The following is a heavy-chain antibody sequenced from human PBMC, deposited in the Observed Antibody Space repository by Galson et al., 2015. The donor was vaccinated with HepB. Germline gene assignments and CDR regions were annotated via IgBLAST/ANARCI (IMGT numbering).Heavy chain of an antibody. CDR3: NPIFDYSVMNV. Sequence: SLRLSCAASGFAFSGQWMHWVRQAPGKGLVWVSGINNDGSATYYADSVKGRFTISRDNAKNTLYLQMNSLRAEDTAVHFCNPIFDYSVMNVWGQGTTVTVSS. CDR1: GFAFSGQW. D-gene: IGHD2-15*01. CDR2: INNDGSAT. J-gene: IGHJ6*02. V-gene: IGHV3-74*01.